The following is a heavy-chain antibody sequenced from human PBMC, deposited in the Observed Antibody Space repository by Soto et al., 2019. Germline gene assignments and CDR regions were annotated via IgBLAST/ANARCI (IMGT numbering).Heavy chain of an antibody. CDR2: IIPIFGTA. D-gene: IGHD3-9*01. CDR1: GGTFSSYA. Sequence: QVQLVQSGAEAKKPGPSVKVSCKASGGTFSSYAISWVRQAPRQGLEWMRGIIPIFGTANYAQKFHGRVTITADESTSTAYMVLSRLRSEDTAVYYCARVFYDILTRPNSQYYYFYYGMDVWGQGTTVTVSS. J-gene: IGHJ6*02. CDR3: ARVFYDILTRPNSQYYYFYYGMDV. V-gene: IGHV1-69*01.